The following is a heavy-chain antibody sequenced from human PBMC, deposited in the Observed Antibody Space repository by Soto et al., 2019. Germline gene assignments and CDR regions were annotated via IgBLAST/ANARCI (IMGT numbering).Heavy chain of an antibody. CDR2: VYHSGNA. Sequence: ASETLSLTCTVSGGSFSTPGYSWSWILQSPGKAPEWIGYVYHSGNAYPKPSLKSRVTISLDRAKNKFSLKMTSITAADTGIYSCAARPYYYYGLDVWGQGTTVTVSS. J-gene: IGHJ6*02. CDR1: GGSFSTPGYS. D-gene: IGHD3-10*01. CDR3: AARPYYYYGLDV. V-gene: IGHV4-30-2*06.